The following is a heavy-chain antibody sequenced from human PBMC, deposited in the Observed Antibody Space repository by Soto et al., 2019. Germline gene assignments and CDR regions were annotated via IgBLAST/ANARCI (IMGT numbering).Heavy chain of an antibody. D-gene: IGHD3-22*01. CDR3: ARVGYYDSSGHPTFDY. CDR2: IYYSGST. Sequence: SETLSLTCSVSGGSVSSGSYYWSWIRQPPGKGLEWIGYIYYSGSTNYNPSLKSRVTISVDTSKNQFSLKLSSATAADTAVYYCARVGYYDSSGHPTFDYWGQGTLVTVSS. V-gene: IGHV4-61*01. CDR1: GGSVSSGSYY. J-gene: IGHJ4*02.